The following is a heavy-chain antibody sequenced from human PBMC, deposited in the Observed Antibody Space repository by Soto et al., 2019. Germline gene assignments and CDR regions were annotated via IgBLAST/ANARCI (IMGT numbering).Heavy chain of an antibody. CDR3: ARVPGP. V-gene: IGHV4-30-2*01. Sequence: QLQLQESGSGLVKPSQTLSLTCAVSGGSISSGGYSWSWIRQPPGKGLEWIGYIYHSGSTYYNPSHKSRVTIAVYRAKNQFSLNLRSVTAAETAVYYCARVPGPWGQGTLVTVSS. CDR2: IYHSGST. J-gene: IGHJ5*02. D-gene: IGHD3-10*01. CDR1: GGSISSGGYS.